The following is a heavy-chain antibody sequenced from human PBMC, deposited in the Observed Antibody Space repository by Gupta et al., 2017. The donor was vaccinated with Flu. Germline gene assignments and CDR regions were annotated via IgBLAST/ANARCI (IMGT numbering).Heavy chain of an antibody. V-gene: IGHV3-30*18. D-gene: IGHD2-2*01. CDR3: AKDGPWTASCPYYCYYMDV. CDR1: GFAFSSYG. Sequence: QMQLVEAGGGVVQLGTSLRLSCAASGFAFSSYGMHWVGQAQGKGLELVADIASDGSHKDYADSVRGRFTISRDNSKNTLSLEMDSLRVEDTAVYYCAKDGPWTASCPYYCYYMDVWGKGTTVTVSS. J-gene: IGHJ6*03. CDR2: IASDGSHK.